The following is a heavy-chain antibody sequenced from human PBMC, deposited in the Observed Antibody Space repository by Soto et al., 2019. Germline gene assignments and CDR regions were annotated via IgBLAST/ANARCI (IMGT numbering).Heavy chain of an antibody. D-gene: IGHD6-19*01. J-gene: IGHJ4*02. V-gene: IGHV2-5*02. CDR2: IYWDDDK. Sequence: QITLKESGPTLVKPTQTLTLTCTFSGFSLSSTRVAVGWIRQPPGKALEWLALIYWDDDKRYSPFLKSRLTITTDTSKNQVVLTRTNMDPVDTATYYCAHSVVAGLGYYFDYWGQGTLVTVSS. CDR1: GFSLSSTRVA. CDR3: AHSVVAGLGYYFDY.